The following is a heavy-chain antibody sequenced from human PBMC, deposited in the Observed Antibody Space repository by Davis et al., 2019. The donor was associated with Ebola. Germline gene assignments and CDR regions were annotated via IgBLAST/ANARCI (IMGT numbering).Heavy chain of an antibody. V-gene: IGHV3-9*01. D-gene: IGHD2-2*01. Sequence: SLKISCAASGFTFDAYAMHWVRQAPRTGLEWVSGINWNSGSIGYADSVKGRFTISRDNAKNSLYLQMNSLRAEDTALYYCAKDHAPTLDAFNIWGQGTMVTVSA. CDR1: GFTFDAYA. CDR2: INWNSGSI. J-gene: IGHJ3*02. CDR3: AKDHAPTLDAFNI.